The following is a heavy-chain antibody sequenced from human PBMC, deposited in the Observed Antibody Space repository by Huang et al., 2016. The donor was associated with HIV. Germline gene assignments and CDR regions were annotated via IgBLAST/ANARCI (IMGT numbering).Heavy chain of an antibody. V-gene: IGHV3-53*01. CDR2: IYGGGTT. CDR1: GFPVSTNY. D-gene: IGHD2-8*02. J-gene: IGHJ4*02. CDR3: AKEGDTGAALGY. Sequence: EVQLVESGGGLIQPGGSMRFSCAASGFPVSTNYKTGVRQAPGKGRDGVALIYGGGTTDYADSVKGRFTISRDDSENTLYLHMTSLRAGDTAVYYCAKEGDTGAALGYWGQGTLVTVS.